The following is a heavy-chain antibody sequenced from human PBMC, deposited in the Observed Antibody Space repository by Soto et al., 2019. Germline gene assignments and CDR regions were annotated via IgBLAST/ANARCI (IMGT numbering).Heavy chain of an antibody. D-gene: IGHD2-21*01. Sequence: GGSLRLSCAASGFTFRSNWMSWVRQAPGKGLEWVANIKQDGSEKYYVDSVKGRFTISRDNAKNSLYLQMISRRAKATAVYYCAPSGGGLLRLQVWGQGTLVTVSS. V-gene: IGHV3-7*01. CDR3: APSGGGLLRLQV. J-gene: IGHJ4*02. CDR1: GFTFRSNW. CDR2: IKQDGSEK.